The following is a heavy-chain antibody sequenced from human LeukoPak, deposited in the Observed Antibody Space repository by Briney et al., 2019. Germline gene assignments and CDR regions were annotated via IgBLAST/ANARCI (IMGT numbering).Heavy chain of an antibody. CDR2: IWNDGSKK. J-gene: IGHJ6*02. Sequence: PGGSLRLSCAASGFMFSTYGMHWVRQPPGKGLEWMSVIWNDGSKKDYAESVKGRFIVSRDNFKNTLYLQMNSLRAEDTAVYHCGRSPGRFSMKVGSPLDYGMDVWGQGTTVTVSS. CDR1: GFMFSTYG. V-gene: IGHV3-33*01. CDR3: GRSPGRFSMKVGSPLDYGMDV. D-gene: IGHD3-22*01.